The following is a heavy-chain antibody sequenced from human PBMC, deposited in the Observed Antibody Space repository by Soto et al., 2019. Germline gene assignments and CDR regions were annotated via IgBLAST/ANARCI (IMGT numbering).Heavy chain of an antibody. CDR2: IYYSGST. J-gene: IGHJ5*02. D-gene: IGHD3-3*01. CDR3: ARHTSRSDYDFWSGYYFWFDP. V-gene: IGHV4-39*01. CDR1: VGSISSSSYY. Sequence: SETLSLTCTVSVGSISSSSYYWGWIRQPPGKGLEWIGSIYYSGSTYYNPSLKSRVTISVDTSKNQFSLKLSSVTAADTAVYYCARHTSRSDYDFWSGYYFWFDPWGQGTLVTVSS.